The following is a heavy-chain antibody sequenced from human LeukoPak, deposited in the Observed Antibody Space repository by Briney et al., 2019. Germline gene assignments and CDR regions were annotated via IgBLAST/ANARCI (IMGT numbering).Heavy chain of an antibody. CDR3: ARDGGGEGPGYYYYYYYMDV. CDR1: GGTFSSYA. D-gene: IGHD3-10*01. J-gene: IGHJ6*03. V-gene: IGHV1-69*05. Sequence: GASVKVSCKASGGTFSSYAISWVRQAPGQGLEWMGGIIPIFGTANYAQKFQGRVTITTDESTSTAYMELSSLRSEDTAVYYCARDGGGEGPGYYYYYYYMDVWGKGTTVTVSS. CDR2: IIPIFGTA.